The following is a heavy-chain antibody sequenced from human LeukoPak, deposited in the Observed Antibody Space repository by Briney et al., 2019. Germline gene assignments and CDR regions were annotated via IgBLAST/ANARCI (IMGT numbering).Heavy chain of an antibody. CDR3: AKWGDYDILTGYYDSDY. CDR2: IVGSGCGT. Sequence: GASLRPSCAASGFTFSNYAMSWVRQAPGKGLEWASAIVGSGCGTYYADSVKGRFTISRDNPKNTLYLQMNSLRAEDTAVYYCAKWGDYDILTGYYDSDYWGQGTLVTVSS. V-gene: IGHV3-23*01. D-gene: IGHD3-9*01. CDR1: GFTFSNYA. J-gene: IGHJ4*02.